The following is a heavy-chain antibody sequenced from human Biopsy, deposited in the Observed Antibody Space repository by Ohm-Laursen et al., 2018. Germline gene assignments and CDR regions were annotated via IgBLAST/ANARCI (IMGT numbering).Heavy chain of an antibody. CDR2: INPSGSTT. D-gene: IGHD6-19*01. CDR1: GYSFTSYY. J-gene: IGHJ4*02. CDR3: ARNTGWYGNLYYFDY. V-gene: IGHV1-46*01. Sequence: ASVKVSCKTSGYSFTSYYMHWVRQAPGQGLEWMGMINPSGSTTSYTQIFQGRVTMTRDTSKSTVYMELSSLRSADTVVYFCARNTGWYGNLYYFDYWGQGTLVTVSS.